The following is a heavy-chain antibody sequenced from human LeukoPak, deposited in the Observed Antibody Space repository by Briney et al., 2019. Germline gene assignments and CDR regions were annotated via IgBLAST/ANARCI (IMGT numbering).Heavy chain of an antibody. V-gene: IGHV1-18*01. Sequence: GASVKVSCKASGYTFTSYGISWVRQASGQGLEWMGWISAYNGNTNYAQKLQGRVTMTTDTSTSTAYMELRSLRSDDTAVYYCARTGRYYYDSSGYRFDYWGQGTLVTVSS. J-gene: IGHJ4*02. CDR1: GYTFTSYG. D-gene: IGHD3-22*01. CDR3: ARTGRYYYDSSGYRFDY. CDR2: ISAYNGNT.